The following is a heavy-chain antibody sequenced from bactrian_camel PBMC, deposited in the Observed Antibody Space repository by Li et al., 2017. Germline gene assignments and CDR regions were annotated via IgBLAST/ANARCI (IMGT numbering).Heavy chain of an antibody. V-gene: IGHV3S57*01. Sequence: VQLVESGGGLVQAGGSLTLSCQGSGYSDSSAYMGWFRQAPGKERVLVAHIPNDSTTYADFVKGRFAISKGSPDNTLYLQMNSLKPEDTGMYYCAARQEFCTRLTWQRIADFGRWGQGTQVTVS. CDR2: IPNDST. CDR1: GYSDSSAY. CDR3: AARQEFCTRLTWQRIADFGR. J-gene: IGHJ6*01. D-gene: IGHD7*01.